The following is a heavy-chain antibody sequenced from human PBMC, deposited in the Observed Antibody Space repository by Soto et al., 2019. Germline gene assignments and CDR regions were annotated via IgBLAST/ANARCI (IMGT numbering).Heavy chain of an antibody. CDR3: AKDLGGIAVAGNFDY. Sequence: VGSLRLSCAASGFTFSSYAMSWVRQAPGKGLEWVSAISGSGGSTYCADSVKGRFTISRDNSKNTLYLQMNSLRAEDTAVYYCAKDLGGIAVAGNFDYCGQGTLVTVSS. D-gene: IGHD6-19*01. V-gene: IGHV3-23*01. CDR2: ISGSGGST. CDR1: GFTFSSYA. J-gene: IGHJ4*02.